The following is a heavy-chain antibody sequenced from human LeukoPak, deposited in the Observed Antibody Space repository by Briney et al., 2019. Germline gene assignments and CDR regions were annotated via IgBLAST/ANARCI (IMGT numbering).Heavy chain of an antibody. CDR2: ISGSGGST. V-gene: IGHV3-23*01. CDR3: AKDRSCSGSSCNVGS. D-gene: IGHD2-2*01. J-gene: IGHJ3*01. Sequence: GGSLRLSCAASGFTFSSFAMSWVRQAPGKGLEWVSAISGSGGSTFYADSVKGRFTISRDNSKNTLFLQMNGLRAEDTAVYHCAKDRSCSGSSCNVGSWGQGTMVTVSS. CDR1: GFTFSSFA.